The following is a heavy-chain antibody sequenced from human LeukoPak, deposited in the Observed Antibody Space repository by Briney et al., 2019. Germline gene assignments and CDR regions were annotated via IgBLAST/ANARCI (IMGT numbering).Heavy chain of an antibody. J-gene: IGHJ4*02. Sequence: GGSLRLSCAASGFTFSSYAMHWVRQAPGKGLEWVAVISYDGSNKYYADSVKGRFTISRGNSKNTLYLQMNSLRAEDTAVYYCARDPSPAVAGTFDYWGQGTLVTVSS. CDR1: GFTFSSYA. D-gene: IGHD6-19*01. CDR2: ISYDGSNK. CDR3: ARDPSPAVAGTFDY. V-gene: IGHV3-30-3*01.